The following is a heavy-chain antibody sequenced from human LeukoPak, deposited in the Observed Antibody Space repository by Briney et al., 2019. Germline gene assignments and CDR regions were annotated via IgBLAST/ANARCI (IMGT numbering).Heavy chain of an antibody. CDR1: GFTFSSYA. J-gene: IGHJ3*02. V-gene: IGHV3-23*01. CDR2: ISGSGSST. Sequence: GGSLRLSCAASGFTFSSYAMTWVRQAPGKGLEWVSVISGSGSSTYYADSVKGRFTISRDNSKNTLYLQMNSLRAEDTAVYYCARAYSSGWHDAFDIWGQGTMVTVSS. D-gene: IGHD6-19*01. CDR3: ARAYSSGWHDAFDI.